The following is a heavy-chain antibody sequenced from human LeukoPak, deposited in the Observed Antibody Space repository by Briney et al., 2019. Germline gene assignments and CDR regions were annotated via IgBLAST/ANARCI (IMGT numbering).Heavy chain of an antibody. CDR1: GGTFSSFA. J-gene: IGHJ4*02. D-gene: IGHD1-26*01. V-gene: IGHV1-46*01. CDR3: ARDFGIGTRVFDY. CDR2: INPSGGST. Sequence: ASVKVSCKASGGTFSSFAITWVRQAPGQGLEWMGIINPSGGSTSYAQKFQGRVTMTRDMSTSTVYMELSSLRSEDTAVYYCARDFGIGTRVFDYWGQGTLVTVSS.